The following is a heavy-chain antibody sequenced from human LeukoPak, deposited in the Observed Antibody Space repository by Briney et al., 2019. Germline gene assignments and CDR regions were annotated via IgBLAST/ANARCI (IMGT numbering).Heavy chain of an antibody. Sequence: SETLSLTCTVSGGSISSYYWSWIRQPPGKGLEWIGYISYSGSTNYNPSLRSRVTISVDTSKNQFSLNLSSVTAADTAVYYCARDLGYCSSISCYAWFDPWGQGTLVTVSS. CDR1: GGSISSYY. D-gene: IGHD2-2*01. CDR3: ARDLGYCSSISCYAWFDP. J-gene: IGHJ5*02. V-gene: IGHV4-59*01. CDR2: ISYSGST.